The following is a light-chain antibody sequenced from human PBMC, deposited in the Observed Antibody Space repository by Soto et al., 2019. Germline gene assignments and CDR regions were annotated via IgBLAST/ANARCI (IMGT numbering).Light chain of an antibody. CDR2: DVT. CDR1: SSDVGSNNR. J-gene: IGLJ1*01. Sequence: QSALTQPPSVSGSPGQSVAISCSGSSSDVGSNNRVSWYQQSPGTAPKLMIYDVTNRPSGVPDRFSGSKSGNTASLTISGLQAEDEADYYCSSFTTSSTYVFGIGTKVTVL. V-gene: IGLV2-18*02. CDR3: SSFTTSSTYV.